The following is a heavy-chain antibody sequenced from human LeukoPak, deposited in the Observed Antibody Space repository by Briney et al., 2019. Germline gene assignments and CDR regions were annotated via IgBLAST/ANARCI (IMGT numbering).Heavy chain of an antibody. D-gene: IGHD6-25*01. V-gene: IGHV3-11*04. CDR1: GFTFSDYY. Sequence: PGGSLRLSCAASGFTFSDYYMIWVRQAPGKGREWVSNISSSCSTIYYADSVKGRFTISRDNAKNSLYLQMNSLRAEDTAVYYCARGGGCALGGFDRWGQGTLVTVSS. J-gene: IGHJ5*02. CDR3: ARGGGCALGGFDR. CDR2: ISSSCSTI.